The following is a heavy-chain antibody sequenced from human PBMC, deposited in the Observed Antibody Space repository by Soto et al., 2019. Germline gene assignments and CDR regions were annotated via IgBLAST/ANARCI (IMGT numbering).Heavy chain of an antibody. V-gene: IGHV3-9*01. CDR2: ISWNSGSI. J-gene: IGHJ6*03. Sequence: EVQLVESGGGLVQPGRSLRLSCAASEFTFDDYAMHWVRQAPGKGLEWVSGISWNSGSIGYADSVKGRFTISRDNAKNSLYLQMNSLRAEDTAVYYCAKDIGSSPTNYYYMDVWGKGTTVTVSS. CDR1: EFTFDDYA. D-gene: IGHD6-13*01. CDR3: AKDIGSSPTNYYYMDV.